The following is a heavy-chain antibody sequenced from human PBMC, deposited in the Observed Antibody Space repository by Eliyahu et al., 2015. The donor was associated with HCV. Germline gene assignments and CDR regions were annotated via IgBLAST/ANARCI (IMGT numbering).Heavy chain of an antibody. V-gene: IGHV3-15*01. CDR3: TVYKDSDNHYGKIDY. CDR1: GFTFSSAW. CDR2: IRNKADGGTT. D-gene: IGHD4-17*01. J-gene: IGHJ4*02. Sequence: EVQLVESGGGLVEPXGSLXLSCAASGFTFSSAWXSWVRQAPGKGLEWVGRIRNKADGGTTDYTAPVKDRFTISRDDSKDMLFLQMNSLKTEDTAVYFCTVYKDSDNHYGKIDYWGQGALVTVSS.